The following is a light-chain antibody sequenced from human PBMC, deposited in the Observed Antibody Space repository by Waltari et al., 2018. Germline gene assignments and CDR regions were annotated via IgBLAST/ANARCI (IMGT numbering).Light chain of an antibody. CDR2: GAS. CDR1: QSVSSRY. J-gene: IGKJ5*01. V-gene: IGKV3-20*01. CDR3: HQYGSSLLIT. Sequence: EIVLTQSPGTLSLSPGERATLSCRASQSVSSRYLAWYQQKPGQAPRLLIYGASSRATGIPDRFSGSESRTDFSLTISRLEPEDFAVYYYHQYGSSLLITFGQGTRLEIK.